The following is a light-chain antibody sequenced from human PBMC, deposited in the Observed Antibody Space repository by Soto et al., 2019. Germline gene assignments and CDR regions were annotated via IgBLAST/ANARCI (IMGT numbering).Light chain of an antibody. CDR2: EVS. Sequence: QSALTQPPSASGSPGQSVTISCTGTSSDVGSYNYVSWYQQHPGKAPKLMIYEVSKRPSGVPDRFSGSKSGNTASLTVSGLQAEDEADYYCSSYAGSNNFVVFGGGTKL. CDR3: SSYAGSNNFVV. J-gene: IGLJ2*01. V-gene: IGLV2-8*01. CDR1: SSDVGSYNY.